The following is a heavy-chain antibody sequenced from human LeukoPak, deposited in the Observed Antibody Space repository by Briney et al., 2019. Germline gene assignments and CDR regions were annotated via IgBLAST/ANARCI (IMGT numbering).Heavy chain of an antibody. V-gene: IGHV1-69*05. CDR2: ITPIFGTA. CDR3: ARVLSYYDSSGYPPFD. J-gene: IGHJ4*02. D-gene: IGHD3-22*01. Sequence: SVKVSCKASGGTFSSYAISWVRQAPGQGLEWMGRITPIFGTANYAQKFQGRVTITTDESTSTAYMELSSLRSEDTAVYYCARVLSYYDSSGYPPFDWGQGTLVTVFS. CDR1: GGTFSSYA.